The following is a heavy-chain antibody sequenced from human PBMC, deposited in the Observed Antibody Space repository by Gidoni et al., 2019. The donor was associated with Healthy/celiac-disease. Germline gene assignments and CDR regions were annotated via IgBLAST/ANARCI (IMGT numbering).Heavy chain of an antibody. CDR1: GYTFTGYY. Sequence: QVQLVQSGAEVKKPGASVKVSCKASGYTFTGYYMHWVRQAPGQGLEWMGWINPNSGGTNYAQKFQGRVTMTRDTSISTAYMELSRLRSDDTAVYYCARDRPLHDVLDLGWLIDYWGQGTLVTVSS. CDR3: ARDRPLHDVLDLGWLIDY. D-gene: IGHD2-15*01. V-gene: IGHV1-2*02. CDR2: INPNSGGT. J-gene: IGHJ4*02.